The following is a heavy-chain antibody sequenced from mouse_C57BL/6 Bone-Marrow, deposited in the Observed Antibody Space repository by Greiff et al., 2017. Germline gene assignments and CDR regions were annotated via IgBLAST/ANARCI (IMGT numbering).Heavy chain of an antibody. CDR1: GYTFTSYW. V-gene: IGHV1-55*01. Sequence: QVQLKESGAELVKPGASVKMSCKASGYTFTSYWITWVKQRPGQGLEWIGDIYPGSGSTNYNEKFKSKATLTVDTSSSTAYMQLSSLTSEDSAVYYCAREGIYYYGSSWFAYWGQGTLVTVSA. CDR2: IYPGSGST. J-gene: IGHJ3*01. D-gene: IGHD1-1*01. CDR3: AREGIYYYGSSWFAY.